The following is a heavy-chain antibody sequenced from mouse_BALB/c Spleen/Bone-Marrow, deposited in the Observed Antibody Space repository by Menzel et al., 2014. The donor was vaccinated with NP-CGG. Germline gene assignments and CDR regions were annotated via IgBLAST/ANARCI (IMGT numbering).Heavy chain of an antibody. CDR2: INPDSSTI. Sequence: EVQVVESRGGLVQPGGSLKLSCAASGFDFSRYWMSWVRQAPGKGLEWIGEINPDSSTINYTPSLKDKFIISRDNAKNTLYLQMSKVRSEDTALYYCARLGYYGAMAYWGQGTSVTVSS. V-gene: IGHV4-1*02. J-gene: IGHJ4*01. CDR3: ARLGYYGAMAY. CDR1: GFDFSRYW. D-gene: IGHD1-1*01.